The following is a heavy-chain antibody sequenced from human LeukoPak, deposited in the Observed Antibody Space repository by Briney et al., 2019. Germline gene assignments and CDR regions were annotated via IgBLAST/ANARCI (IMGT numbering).Heavy chain of an antibody. CDR2: IKQDGSER. Sequence: GWSLRLSCATSGFTFSRHWMSWVRQTPGKGPEWVANIKQDGSERYYVHSVRGRFTISRDNAKNSLYLQMNSLRAEDTAVYYCARDGGHSTDLDYWGQGTLVTVSS. D-gene: IGHD2-8*02. CDR1: GFTFSRHW. CDR3: ARDGGHSTDLDY. J-gene: IGHJ4*02. V-gene: IGHV3-7*01.